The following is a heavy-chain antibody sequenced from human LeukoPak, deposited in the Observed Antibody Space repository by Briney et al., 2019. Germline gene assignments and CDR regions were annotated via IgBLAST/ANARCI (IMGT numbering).Heavy chain of an antibody. J-gene: IGHJ4*02. CDR1: GFTFSSYA. D-gene: IGHD2-2*01. V-gene: IGHV3-64*01. CDR2: ISSNGGST. CDR3: ARDGYCSSTSCPWAYFDF. Sequence: GGSLRLSCAASGFTFSSYAMHWVRQAPGKGLEFVSVISSNGGSTYYANSVKGRFTISRDNSKNTLYLQMGSLRAEDMAVHYCARDGYCSSTSCPWAYFDFWGQGTLVTVSS.